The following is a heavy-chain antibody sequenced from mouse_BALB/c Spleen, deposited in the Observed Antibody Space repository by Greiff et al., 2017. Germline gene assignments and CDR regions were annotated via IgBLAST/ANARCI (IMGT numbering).Heavy chain of an antibody. J-gene: IGHJ4*01. V-gene: IGHV14-3*02. Sequence: EVQLQQSGAELVKPGASVKLSCTASGFTIKDTYMPWVKQRPEQGLEWIGRIDPANGNTKYDPKFQGKATITADTSSNTAYLQLSSLTSEDTAVYNCDSYGSDYYAMDYWGQGTSVTVSS. CDR2: IDPANGNT. CDR1: GFTIKDTY. D-gene: IGHD1-1*01. CDR3: DSYGSDYYAMDY.